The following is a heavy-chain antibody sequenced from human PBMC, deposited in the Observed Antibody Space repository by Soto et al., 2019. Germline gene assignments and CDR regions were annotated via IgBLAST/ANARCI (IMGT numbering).Heavy chain of an antibody. CDR3: AKDAVLLWFGGGGYFDY. CDR2: ISGSGGST. V-gene: IGHV3-23*01. CDR1: GFTFSSYA. D-gene: IGHD3-10*01. Sequence: EVQLLESGGGLVQPGGSLRLSCAASGFTFSSYAMSWVRQARGKGLEWVSAISGSGGSTYYADSVKGRFTISRDNSKNTLYLQMNSLRAEDKAVYYCAKDAVLLWFGGGGYFDYWGQGTLVTVSS. J-gene: IGHJ4*02.